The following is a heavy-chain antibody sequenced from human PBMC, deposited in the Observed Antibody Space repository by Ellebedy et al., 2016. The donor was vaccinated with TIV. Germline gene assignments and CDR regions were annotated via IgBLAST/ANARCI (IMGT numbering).Heavy chain of an antibody. J-gene: IGHJ5*02. D-gene: IGHD6-19*01. CDR1: GFTFSSYG. CDR3: AKHNPSSGGGFDP. V-gene: IGHV3-30*18. Sequence: GGSLRLSCAASGFTFSSYGMHWVRQAPGKGLERVAVISYDGSNKYYADSVKGRFTISRDNSKNTLYLQMNSLRAEDTAVYYCAKHNPSSGGGFDPWGQGTLVTVSS. CDR2: ISYDGSNK.